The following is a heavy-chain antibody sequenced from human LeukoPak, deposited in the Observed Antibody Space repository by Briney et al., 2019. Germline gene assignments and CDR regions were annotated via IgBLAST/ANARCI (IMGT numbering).Heavy chain of an antibody. CDR2: INHSGST. D-gene: IGHD6-13*01. CDR3: ARQSAAAGTGHYFDY. Sequence: PSETLSLTCAVYGGSFSGYYWSWIRQPPGKGLEWIGEINHSGSTNYNPSLKSRVTISVDTSKNQFSLKLSSVTAADTAVYYCARQSAAAGTGHYFDYWGQGTLVTVSS. V-gene: IGHV4-34*01. J-gene: IGHJ4*02. CDR1: GGSFSGYY.